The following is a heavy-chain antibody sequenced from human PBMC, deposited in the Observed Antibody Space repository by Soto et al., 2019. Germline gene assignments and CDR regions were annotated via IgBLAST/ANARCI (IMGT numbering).Heavy chain of an antibody. Sequence: QLQLQESGPGLVKPSETPSLTCTVSGGSISSNSYYWGWIRQPPGKGLEWIGSIYYSGSTYYNPSLKSRVTISVDTSKNQFSLKLSSVTAADTAVYYCARLSSSYCSSTSCYGTRWGQGTMVTVSS. J-gene: IGHJ3*01. CDR1: GGSISSNSYY. CDR3: ARLSSSYCSSTSCYGTR. V-gene: IGHV4-39*01. D-gene: IGHD2-2*01. CDR2: IYYSGST.